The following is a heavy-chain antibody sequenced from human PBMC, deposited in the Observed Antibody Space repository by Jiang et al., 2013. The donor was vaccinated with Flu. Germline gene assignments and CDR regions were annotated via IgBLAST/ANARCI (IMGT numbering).Heavy chain of an antibody. V-gene: IGHV1-8*01. CDR3: ATYSYGSGSYPYYYYGMDV. CDR2: MNPNSGNT. CDR1: GYTFTSYD. Sequence: GAEVKKPGASVKVSCKASGYTFTSYDINWVRQATGQGLEWMGWMNPNSGNTGYAQKFQGRVTMTRNTSISTAYMELSSLRSEDTAVYYCATYSYGSGSYPYYYYGMDVWGQGTTVTVSS. D-gene: IGHD3-10*01. J-gene: IGHJ6*02.